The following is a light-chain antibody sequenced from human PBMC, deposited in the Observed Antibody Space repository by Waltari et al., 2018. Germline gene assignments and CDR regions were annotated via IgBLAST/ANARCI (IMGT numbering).Light chain of an antibody. Sequence: QSALTQPASVSGSPGQSITIPCTGPTSHVGCYNYVSWYQQYPGKAPKLIIYDVTQRPSGISNRFSGSKSGNTASLTISGLQTEDEAYYHCGSYTARSTYVFGTGTKVTVL. CDR1: TSHVGCYNY. CDR3: GSYTARSTYV. CDR2: DVT. J-gene: IGLJ1*01. V-gene: IGLV2-14*03.